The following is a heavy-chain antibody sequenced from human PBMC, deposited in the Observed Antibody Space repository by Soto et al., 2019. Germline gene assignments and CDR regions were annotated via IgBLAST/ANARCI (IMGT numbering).Heavy chain of an antibody. Sequence: PGGALRPSPAASGLSFRSYALSWVRPAPGKGVEWVSAISGGGGSTYYADSVKGRFAISRDNSKNMLYLQMNSLRAEDTAVYFCAKDLAVGYCSGGSCHPFDYWGQGTQVTVSS. CDR1: GLSFRSYA. J-gene: IGHJ4*02. V-gene: IGHV3-23*01. CDR3: AKDLAVGYCSGGSCHPFDY. D-gene: IGHD2-15*01. CDR2: ISGGGGST.